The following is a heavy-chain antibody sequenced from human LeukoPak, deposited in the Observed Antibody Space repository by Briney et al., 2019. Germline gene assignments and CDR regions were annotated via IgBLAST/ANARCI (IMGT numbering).Heavy chain of an antibody. CDR3: AASSQLGSYNWFDP. D-gene: IGHD1-1*01. J-gene: IGHJ5*02. CDR2: IDQRRST. Sequence: SETLSLTCAVYGASFSDRYWTWIRQPPGKGLEWIGEIDQRRSTKFNPSLKGRVTISLDTCKNQFSLDLTSVTAAHTAIYYCAASSQLGSYNWFDPWGQGTPVSVSS. CDR1: GASFSDRY. V-gene: IGHV4-34*01.